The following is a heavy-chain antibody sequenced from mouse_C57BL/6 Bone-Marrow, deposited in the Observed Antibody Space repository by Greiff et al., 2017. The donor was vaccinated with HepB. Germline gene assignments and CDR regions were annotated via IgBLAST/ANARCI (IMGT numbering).Heavy chain of an antibody. CDR2: IYPRSGNT. D-gene: IGHD1-2*01. CDR1: GYTFTSYG. J-gene: IGHJ3*01. V-gene: IGHV1-81*01. Sequence: VKLQQSGAELARPGASVKLSCKASGYTFTSYGISWVKQRTGQGLEWIGEIYPRSGNTYYNEKFKGKATLTADKSSSTAYMELRSLTSEDSAVYFCARTITTHSAYWGQGTLVTVSA. CDR3: ARTITTHSAY.